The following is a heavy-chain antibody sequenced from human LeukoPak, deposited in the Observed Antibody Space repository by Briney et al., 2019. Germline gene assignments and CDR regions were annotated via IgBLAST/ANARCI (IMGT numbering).Heavy chain of an antibody. V-gene: IGHV4-34*01. Sequence: PSETLSLTCAVYSRSFNGYYWNWIRQSPGKGLEWIGEIDHTGSTSYNPSLKSRVTLSVDTSKNQFSLKLRSVTAADTAVYYCARHLGPLFDYWGQGTLVTVSS. CDR1: SRSFNGYY. CDR2: IDHTGST. J-gene: IGHJ4*02. CDR3: ARHLGPLFDY. D-gene: IGHD7-27*01.